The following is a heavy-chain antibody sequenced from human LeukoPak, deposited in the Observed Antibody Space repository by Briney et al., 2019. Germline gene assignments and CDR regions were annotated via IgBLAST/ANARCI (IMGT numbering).Heavy chain of an antibody. D-gene: IGHD3-22*01. V-gene: IGHV3-23*01. CDR2: ISGSGGST. J-gene: IGHJ1*01. CDR1: GFTFSSDA. Sequence: GGSLRLSCAASGFTFSSDAMSWVRQAPGKGLEWVSAISGSGGSTYYADSVKGRFTISRDNSKNTLYLQMNSLRAEDTAVYYCATQLYYYDSSGYYTRWGQGTLVTVSS. CDR3: ATQLYYYDSSGYYTR.